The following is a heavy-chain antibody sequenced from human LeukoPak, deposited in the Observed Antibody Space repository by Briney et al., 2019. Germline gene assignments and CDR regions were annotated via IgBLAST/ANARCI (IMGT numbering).Heavy chain of an antibody. Sequence: NTGGSLRLSCAASGFTFSSYSMNWVRQAPGKGLEWVSSISSSSSYIYYADSVKGRFTISRDNAKNSLYLQMNSLRAEDTAVYYCARATRGGYDGYFDYWGQGTLVTVSS. CDR1: GFTFSSYS. J-gene: IGHJ4*02. CDR2: ISSSSSYI. D-gene: IGHD5-12*01. CDR3: ARATRGGYDGYFDY. V-gene: IGHV3-21*01.